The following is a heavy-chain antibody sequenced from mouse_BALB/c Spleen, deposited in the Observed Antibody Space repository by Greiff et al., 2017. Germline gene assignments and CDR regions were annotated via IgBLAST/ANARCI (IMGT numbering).Heavy chain of an antibody. CDR2: ISSGSSTI. D-gene: IGHD2-2*01. Sequence: EVHLVESGGGLVQPGGSRKLSCAASGFTFSSFGMHWVRQAPEKGLEWVAYISSGSSTIYYADTVKGRCTISRDNAKNTLYLQMSSLKSEDTAMYYCARDRGGYDALYAMDYWGQGTSVTVSS. V-gene: IGHV5-17*02. J-gene: IGHJ4*01. CDR3: ARDRGGYDALYAMDY. CDR1: GFTFSSFG.